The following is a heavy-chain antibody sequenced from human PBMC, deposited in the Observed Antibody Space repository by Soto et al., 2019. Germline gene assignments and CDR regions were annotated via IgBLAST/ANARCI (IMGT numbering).Heavy chain of an antibody. CDR2: ISGSGVST. Sequence: GGSLRLSCAASGFTFSTYAMSWVRQAPGKGLEWVSAISGSGVSTYYADSVKGRFTISRDNSKNTLYLQMNSLRAEDTAVYYCAKPGVGATTLSWFDPWGQGTLVTVSS. D-gene: IGHD1-26*01. CDR1: GFTFSTYA. V-gene: IGHV3-23*01. CDR3: AKPGVGATTLSWFDP. J-gene: IGHJ5*02.